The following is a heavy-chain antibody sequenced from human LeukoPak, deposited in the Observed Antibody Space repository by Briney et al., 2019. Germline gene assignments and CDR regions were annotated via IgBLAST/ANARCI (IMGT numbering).Heavy chain of an antibody. V-gene: IGHV3-15*01. D-gene: IGHD6-13*01. Sequence: GGSLRPSCAASGFTFSNAWMSWVRQAPGKGLEWVGRIKSKTAGGTTDYPAPVKGRFTISRDDSKNTLFLQMNSLKIEDTAVYYCTTERYTSSWYYDYWGQGTLVTVSS. J-gene: IGHJ4*02. CDR1: GFTFSNAW. CDR3: TTERYTSSWYYDY. CDR2: IKSKTAGGTT.